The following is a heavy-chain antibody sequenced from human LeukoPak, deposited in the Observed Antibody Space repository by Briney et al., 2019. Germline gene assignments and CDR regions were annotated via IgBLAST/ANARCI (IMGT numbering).Heavy chain of an antibody. Sequence: SETLSLTCTVSGYSIAHGFFWAWIRQPPGGGLEWIGSLYHSGTTYYNTSLKSRISTSVGTSKNQFSLKLRLVTAADTAVYYCARVEVPRDINDWYFDLWGRGTLVTVSS. CDR1: GYSIAHGFF. D-gene: IGHD2-15*01. CDR2: LYHSGTT. J-gene: IGHJ2*01. CDR3: ARVEVPRDINDWYFDL. V-gene: IGHV4-38-2*02.